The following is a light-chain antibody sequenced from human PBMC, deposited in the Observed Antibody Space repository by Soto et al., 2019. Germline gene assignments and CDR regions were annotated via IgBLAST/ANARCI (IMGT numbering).Light chain of an antibody. J-gene: IGKJ5*01. CDR1: HSINTF. CDR3: QQRNDWPIT. Sequence: IVLPQSPFTLSLSPGERSTLSCMASHSINTFLAWYQQKPGQAPRLLIYGASTRATGIPARFSGSGSGTDFTLAINRLEPDDFAVYYCQQRNDWPITFGQGTRLEIK. V-gene: IGKV3-11*01. CDR2: GAS.